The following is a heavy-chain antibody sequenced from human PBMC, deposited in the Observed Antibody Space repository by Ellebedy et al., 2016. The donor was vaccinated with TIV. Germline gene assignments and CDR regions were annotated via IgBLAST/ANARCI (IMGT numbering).Heavy chain of an antibody. CDR3: AKDLSGEPSFMDV. J-gene: IGHJ6*02. D-gene: IGHD3-10*01. Sequence: GESLKISCAASGFTFSDYYMSWIRQAPGKGLEWVSYISSSGSTIYYADSVKGRFTISRDNSKNTLYLQMNSLRAEDTAVYYCAKDLSGEPSFMDVWGQGTTVTVSS. CDR2: ISSSGSTI. V-gene: IGHV3-11*01. CDR1: GFTFSDYY.